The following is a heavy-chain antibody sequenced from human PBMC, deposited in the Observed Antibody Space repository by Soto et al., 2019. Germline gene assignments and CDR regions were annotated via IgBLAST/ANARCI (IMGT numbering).Heavy chain of an antibody. CDR2: IYYSGST. Sequence: NPSETLSLTCTVSGGSISSYYWSWIRQPPGKGLEWIGYIYYSGSTNYNPSLKSRVTISVDTSKNQFSLKLSSVTAADTAVHYCAVYCSTSCYPGGGFDPWGQGTLVTVSS. CDR1: GGSISSYY. D-gene: IGHD2-2*01. CDR3: AVYCSTSCYPGGGFDP. J-gene: IGHJ5*02. V-gene: IGHV4-59*01.